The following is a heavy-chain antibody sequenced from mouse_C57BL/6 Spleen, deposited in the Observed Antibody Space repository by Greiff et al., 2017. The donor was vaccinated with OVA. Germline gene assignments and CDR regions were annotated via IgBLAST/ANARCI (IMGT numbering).Heavy chain of an antibody. CDR3: ARRGAIDWYFDV. Sequence: VMLVESGAELMKPGASVKLSCKATGYTFTGYWIEWVKQRPGHGLEWIGEILPGSGSTNYNEKFKGKATFTADTSSNTAYMQLSSLTTEDSAIYYCARRGAIDWYFDVWGTGTTVTVSS. CDR1: GYTFTGYW. J-gene: IGHJ1*03. CDR2: ILPGSGST. V-gene: IGHV1-9*01.